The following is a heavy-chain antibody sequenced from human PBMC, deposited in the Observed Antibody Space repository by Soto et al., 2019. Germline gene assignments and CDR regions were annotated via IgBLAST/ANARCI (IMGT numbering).Heavy chain of an antibody. CDR1: GGTFSNYA. D-gene: IGHD6-19*01. Sequence: QVQLVQSGAEVKKPGSSVKVSCKVSGGTFSNYAIDWVRLAPGHGLEWMGGIVPIFGTTYYTQKFQGRATIIADDSTTTANWEMGSLGSEDTAIYYWARVEAGAGLYNYPGLDVWGQGPRSPSP. V-gene: IGHV1-69*12. J-gene: IGHJ6*02. CDR3: ARVEAGAGLYNYPGLDV. CDR2: IVPIFGTT.